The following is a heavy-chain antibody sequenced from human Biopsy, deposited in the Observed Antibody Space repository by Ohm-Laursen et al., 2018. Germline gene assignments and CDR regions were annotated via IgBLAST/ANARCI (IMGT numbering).Heavy chain of an antibody. CDR1: GYTFTDYY. D-gene: IGHD3-10*01. CDR3: ARDRMTDVFGGPTRTDVFDS. V-gene: IGHV1-2*02. CDR2: INPNSGAT. Sequence: ASVKVSCKASGYTFTDYYIHWVRQSPGQGLEWVGWINPNSGATNSAQKFRDRVTLTRDTSISAVYIDLGRLKSDDAAIYYCARDRMTDVFGGPTRTDVFDSWGQGTPVTVSS. J-gene: IGHJ4*02.